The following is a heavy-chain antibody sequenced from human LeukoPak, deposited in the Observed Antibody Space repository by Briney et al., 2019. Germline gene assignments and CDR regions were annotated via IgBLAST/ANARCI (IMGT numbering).Heavy chain of an antibody. Sequence: SETLSLTCTVSGGSISSYYWSWIRQPPGKGLEWIGYIYYSGSTNYNPSLKSRVTISVDTSKNQFSLKLSSVTAADTAVYYCARGRSWNYLLDYWGQGTLVTVSS. J-gene: IGHJ4*02. CDR1: GGSISSYY. D-gene: IGHD1-7*01. CDR3: ARGRSWNYLLDY. V-gene: IGHV4-59*01. CDR2: IYYSGST.